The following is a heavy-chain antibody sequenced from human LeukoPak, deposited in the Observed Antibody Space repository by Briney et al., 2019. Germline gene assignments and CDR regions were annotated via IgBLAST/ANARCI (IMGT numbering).Heavy chain of an antibody. CDR1: GFPLGSYT. Sequence: GGSLRLSCAASGFPLGSYTMDWFRQAPGKGLEWVSVIHSGGETYYTDSVKGRFTISRDNSKNTLYLQMNSLRAEDTAVYYCGRAGVYSASSGYGPDRWGQGTLVTVSS. V-gene: IGHV3-53*01. J-gene: IGHJ5*02. CDR3: GRAGVYSASSGYGPDR. D-gene: IGHD3-22*01. CDR2: IHSGGET.